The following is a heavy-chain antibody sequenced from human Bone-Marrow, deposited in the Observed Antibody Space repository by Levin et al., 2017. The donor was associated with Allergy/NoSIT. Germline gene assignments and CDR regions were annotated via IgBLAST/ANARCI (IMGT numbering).Heavy chain of an antibody. V-gene: IGHV4-39*01. CDR3: ARRCRYCTPY. CDR1: GGSISSSSYY. D-gene: IGHD2-8*01. J-gene: IGHJ4*02. CDR2: IYYSGST. Sequence: PSETLSLTCTVSGGSISSSSYYWGWIRQPPGKGLEWIGSIYYSGSTYYNPSLKSRVTISVDTSKNQFSLKLSSVTAADTAVYYCARRCRYCTPYWGQGTLVTVSS.